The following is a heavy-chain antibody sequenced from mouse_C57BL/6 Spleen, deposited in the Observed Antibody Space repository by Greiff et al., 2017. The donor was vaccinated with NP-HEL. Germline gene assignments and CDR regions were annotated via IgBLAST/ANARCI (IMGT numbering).Heavy chain of an antibody. D-gene: IGHD2-2*01. CDR2: IHPNSGST. J-gene: IGHJ2*01. V-gene: IGHV1-64*01. CDR1: GYTFTSYW. CDR3: AREEENGYPFDY. Sequence: QVQLQQPGAELVKPGASVKLSCKASGYTFTSYWMHWVKQRPGQGLEWIGMIHPNSGSTNYNEKFKSKATLTVDKSSSTAYMQLSSLTSEDSAVYYCAREEENGYPFDYWGQGTTLTVSS.